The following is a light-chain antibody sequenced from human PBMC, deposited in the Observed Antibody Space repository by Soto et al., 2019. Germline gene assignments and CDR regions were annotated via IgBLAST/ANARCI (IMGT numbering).Light chain of an antibody. CDR2: GAS. Sequence: IGLSQSAGALSLYPGERATLSCRASQGFSSSYLAWYQQKPGQAPRLLIYGASSRATGIPDRFSGSGSGTDFTLTISRLEPEDFAVYYCQQCGDSPWTFGQGTKV. CDR1: QGFSSSY. CDR3: QQCGDSPWT. J-gene: IGKJ1*01. V-gene: IGKV3-20*01.